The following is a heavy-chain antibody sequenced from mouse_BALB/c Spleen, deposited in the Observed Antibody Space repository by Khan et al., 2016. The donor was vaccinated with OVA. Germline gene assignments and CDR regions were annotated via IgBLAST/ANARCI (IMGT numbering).Heavy chain of an antibody. CDR2: ISSGGST. Sequence: EVQLQESWGDLVKPGGSLKLSCAASGFTFSSYVMSWVRQTPEKRLEWVASISSGGSTYYPDSVKGRFTISRDNARNILYLQMSSLRSEDTAMYYCAREAYRYDEYYFDYWGQGTTLTVSS. J-gene: IGHJ2*01. CDR3: AREAYRYDEYYFDY. D-gene: IGHD2-14*01. V-gene: IGHV5-6-5*01. CDR1: GFTFSSYV.